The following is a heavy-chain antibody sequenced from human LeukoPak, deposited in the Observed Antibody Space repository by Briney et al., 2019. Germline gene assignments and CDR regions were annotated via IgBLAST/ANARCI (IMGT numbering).Heavy chain of an antibody. J-gene: IGHJ4*02. CDR1: GYTFTSYG. D-gene: IGHD3-22*01. Sequence: ASVKVSCKASGYTFTSYGISWVRQAPGQGLEWMGWISAYNGNTNYAQKLQGRVTMTTDTSTSTAYMELRSLRSDDTAVYYCARETYYYDSSGYCSDYWGQGTLVAVSS. V-gene: IGHV1-18*01. CDR2: ISAYNGNT. CDR3: ARETYYYDSSGYCSDY.